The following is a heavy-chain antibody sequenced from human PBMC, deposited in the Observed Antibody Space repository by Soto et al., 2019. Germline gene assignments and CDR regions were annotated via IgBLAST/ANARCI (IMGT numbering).Heavy chain of an antibody. CDR1: GFTFRSYE. CDR3: TRDRSGSSLKRADY. D-gene: IGHD1-26*01. Sequence: GGSLRLSFAASGFTFRSYEIDWVRQAPGKGLEWVAYISDRGTNINYVDSVKGRFTISRDNAKSSLYLQMNSLRAEDTAVYFCTRDRSGSSLKRADYWGQGTLVTVSS. V-gene: IGHV3-48*03. J-gene: IGHJ4*02. CDR2: ISDRGTNI.